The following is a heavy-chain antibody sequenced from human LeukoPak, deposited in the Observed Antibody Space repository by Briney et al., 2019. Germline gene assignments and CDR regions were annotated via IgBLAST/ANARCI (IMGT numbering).Heavy chain of an antibody. CDR1: GGSISSGDYY. CDR3: ARHSMVGATYFDY. J-gene: IGHJ4*02. CDR2: IYYSGST. Sequence: PSQTLSLTCTVSGGSISSGDYYWSWIRQPPGKGLEWIGYIYYSGSTNYNPSLKSRVTISVDTSKNQFSLKLSSVTAADTVVYYCARHSMVGATYFDYWGQGTLVTVSS. D-gene: IGHD1-26*01. V-gene: IGHV4-30-4*01.